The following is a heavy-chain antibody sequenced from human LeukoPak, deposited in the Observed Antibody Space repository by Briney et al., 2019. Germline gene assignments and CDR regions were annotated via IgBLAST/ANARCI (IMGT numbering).Heavy chain of an antibody. J-gene: IGHJ4*02. V-gene: IGHV3-53*01. CDR3: ARVWFGYFFQ. CDR1: GFDISYNY. CDR2: IHTGGTT. D-gene: IGHD3-10*01. Sequence: PGGSLRLSCVASGFDISYNYVGWVRQAPGKGLEWVSVIHTGGTTHYTDSVKGRFTISKDNSNNTVFLQMNSVRVEDTAVYYCARVWFGYFFQWGQGVLVTVSS.